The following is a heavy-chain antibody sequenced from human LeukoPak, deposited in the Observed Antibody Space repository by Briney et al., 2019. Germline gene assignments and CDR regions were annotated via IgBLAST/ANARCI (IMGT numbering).Heavy chain of an antibody. CDR1: GYTFSDYY. CDR2: INPNTGAA. V-gene: IGHV1-2*02. CDR3: ARPPPTCIAAQLFDY. D-gene: IGHD6-13*01. J-gene: IGHJ4*02. Sequence: GASVKVSCRTSGYTFSDYYIHWVRQAPGQGLEWMGRINPNTGAAYYAQKFQGRVTMTRDTSTSTAYMELSSQRSEDIDVYYCARPPPTCIAAQLFDYWGQGTLVTVSS.